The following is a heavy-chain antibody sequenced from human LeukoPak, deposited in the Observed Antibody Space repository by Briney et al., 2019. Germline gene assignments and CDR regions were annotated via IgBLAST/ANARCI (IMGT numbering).Heavy chain of an antibody. V-gene: IGHV3-48*01. D-gene: IGHD3-3*01. J-gene: IGHJ4*02. CDR1: GFTFSSYS. Sequence: QAGGSLRLSCAASGFTFSSYSMNWVRQAPGKGLEWVSYISSSSSTIYYADSVKGRFTISRDNSKNTLYLQMNSLRAEDTAVYYCAKDPLDGSGYFDYWGQGTLVTVSS. CDR2: ISSSSSTI. CDR3: AKDPLDGSGYFDY.